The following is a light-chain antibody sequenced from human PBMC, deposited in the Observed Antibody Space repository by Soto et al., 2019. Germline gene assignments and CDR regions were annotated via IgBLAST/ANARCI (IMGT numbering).Light chain of an antibody. J-gene: IGKJ5*01. V-gene: IGKV1-33*01. Sequence: DIQMTQSLSSLSASVGDRVNITCRASQSISTYLNWYQQKPGRAPKLLIYDASNLEAGVPSRFRGSGSGTDFTFTISRLQPEDIATYYCQQYENLPTFGQGTRLEIK. CDR2: DAS. CDR3: QQYENLPT. CDR1: QSISTY.